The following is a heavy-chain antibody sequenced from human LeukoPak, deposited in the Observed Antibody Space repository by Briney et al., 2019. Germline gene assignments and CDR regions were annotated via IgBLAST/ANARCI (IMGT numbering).Heavy chain of an antibody. CDR1: GFIFNAHS. CDR2: ISGSGSGI. Sequence: GGSLRLSCAASGFIFNAHSINWVRQAPGKGLEWVSYISGSGSGIDYADSVGGRFTIYRDSAKNSVYLQMNNLRAEDTAVYYCAKGTGASAWLADYWGQGTLVTVSS. V-gene: IGHV3-48*01. CDR3: AKGTGASAWLADY. J-gene: IGHJ4*02. D-gene: IGHD6-19*01.